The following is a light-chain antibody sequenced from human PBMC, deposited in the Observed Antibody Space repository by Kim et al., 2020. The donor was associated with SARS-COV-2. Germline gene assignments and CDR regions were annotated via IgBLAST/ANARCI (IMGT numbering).Light chain of an antibody. J-gene: IGKJ1*01. CDR3: QQYNSYSPT. CDR1: QSISSW. V-gene: IGKV1-5*03. Sequence: ASVGDRVPITCRASQSISSWLARYQQKPGKAPKLLIYKASSLESGVPSRFSGSGSGTEFTLTISSLQPDDFATYYCQQYNSYSPTFGQGTKVDIK. CDR2: KAS.